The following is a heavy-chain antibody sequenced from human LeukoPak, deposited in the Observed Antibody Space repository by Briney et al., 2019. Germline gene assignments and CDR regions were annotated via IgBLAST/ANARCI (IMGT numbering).Heavy chain of an antibody. Sequence: PGRSLRLSCAASGFTFDDHGMHWVRQAPGKGLEWVSGISWSSGIIGYADSVKGRFTISRDNAKNSLYLQMNSLRAEDTAVYYCARDGRIAAAGSYYWGQGTLVTVSS. CDR1: GFTFDDHG. D-gene: IGHD6-13*01. V-gene: IGHV3-9*01. CDR3: ARDGRIAAAGSYY. CDR2: ISWSSGII. J-gene: IGHJ4*02.